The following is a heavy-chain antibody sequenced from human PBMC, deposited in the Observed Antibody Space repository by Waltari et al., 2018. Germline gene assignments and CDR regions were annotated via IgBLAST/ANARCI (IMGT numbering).Heavy chain of an antibody. J-gene: IGHJ4*02. CDR2: IYPSESTT. CDR1: GFPFSMYT. D-gene: IGHD5-18*01. V-gene: IGHV3-23*05. Sequence: EVQLLESGGGLVQPGGSLRLSCVASGFPFSMYTMSWVRQAPGKGPEWVSGIYPSESTTFYADSVKGRFTISRDNSKNTVYLQLNNLRAEDTAIYHCASHVDRAPWGQGTLVTVSS. CDR3: ASHVDRAP.